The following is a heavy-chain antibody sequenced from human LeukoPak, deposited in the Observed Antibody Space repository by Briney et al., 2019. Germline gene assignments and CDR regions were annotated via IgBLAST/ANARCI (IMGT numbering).Heavy chain of an antibody. Sequence: GGSLRLSCAVSGFTVRAHYMSWVRQAPGKGLECVSLLYTGGDTYYADSVKGRFTISRDNSKNTLYLQMNSLGAEDTAVYYCAREWIVLVPTDAYYYYYGMDVWGQGTTVTVSS. V-gene: IGHV3-53*05. CDR2: LYTGGDT. J-gene: IGHJ6*02. CDR1: GFTVRAHY. CDR3: AREWIVLVPTDAYYYYYGMDV. D-gene: IGHD2-2*01.